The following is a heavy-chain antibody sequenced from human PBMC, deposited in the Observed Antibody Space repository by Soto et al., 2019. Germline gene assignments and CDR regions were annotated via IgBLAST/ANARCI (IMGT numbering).Heavy chain of an antibody. CDR3: ARDSYHCSNTSCYLYY. CDR1: GGTFSSYA. V-gene: IGHV1-69*13. D-gene: IGHD2-2*01. Sequence: ASVKVSCKASGGTFSSYAISWVRQAPGQGLEWMGGIIPIFGTANYAQKFQGRVTITADESTSTAYMELSSLRSEDTAVYYCARDSYHCSNTSCYLYYWGQGTLVTVSS. CDR2: IIPIFGTA. J-gene: IGHJ4*02.